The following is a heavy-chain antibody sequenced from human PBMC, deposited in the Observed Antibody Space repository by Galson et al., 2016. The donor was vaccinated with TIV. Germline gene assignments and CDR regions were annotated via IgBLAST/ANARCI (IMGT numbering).Heavy chain of an antibody. CDR2: IDPSGGGT. J-gene: IGHJ4*02. D-gene: IGHD1-14*01. CDR1: GYTFINYY. Sequence: SVKVSCKASGYTFINYYMHWVRQAPGQGLEWVGVIDPSGGGTTYAQRFQGRVTMTRDTSTNTVYMELSSLTSDDTAVVYCAVSATTYYFALWGQGTLITVSS. V-gene: IGHV1-46*01. CDR3: AVSATTYYFAL.